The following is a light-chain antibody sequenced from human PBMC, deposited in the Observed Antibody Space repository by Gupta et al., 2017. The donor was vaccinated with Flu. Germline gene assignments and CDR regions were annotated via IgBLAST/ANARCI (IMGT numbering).Light chain of an antibody. CDR2: GAS. V-gene: IGKV1-17*01. J-gene: IGKJ1*01. CDR3: QQHNNLWT. Sequence: DIQMTQSPPSLSASVGDRVTITCRASQGIRNDLAWYQQKPVKAPKRMIYGASEVQRWVPSRFSGSGYEKEFTLTSSRRQNEDCANYYVQQHNNLWTFGQGTMVDIK. CDR1: QGIRND.